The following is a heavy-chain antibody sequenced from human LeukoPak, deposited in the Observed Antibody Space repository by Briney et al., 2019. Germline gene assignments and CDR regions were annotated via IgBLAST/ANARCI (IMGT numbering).Heavy chain of an antibody. CDR1: GFTFSNAW. V-gene: IGHV3-15*01. Sequence: GGSLRLSCAASGFTFSNAWMSWVRQAPRKELEWVGRIKSKTDGGTTDYAAPVKGRFTISRDDSKNTLYLQMNSLKTEDTAVYYCTTFVDFWSGGGDDYWGQGTLVTVSS. D-gene: IGHD3-3*01. CDR3: TTFVDFWSGGGDDY. J-gene: IGHJ4*02. CDR2: IKSKTDGGTT.